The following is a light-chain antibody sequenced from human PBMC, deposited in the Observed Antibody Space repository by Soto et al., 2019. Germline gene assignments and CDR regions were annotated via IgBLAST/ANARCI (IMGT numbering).Light chain of an antibody. CDR3: GTWDYSLTAVV. CDR2: DNN. CDR1: HSNIGNNF. J-gene: IGLJ2*01. V-gene: IGLV1-51*01. Sequence: QSVLTQPPSVSAAPGQKVTISCSGTHSNIGNNFVSWYQLLPGTAPKLLMYDNNKRPSGIPDRFSGSKSGTSATLDITGLQTGDEAEYYCGTWDYSLTAVVFGGGTKVTVL.